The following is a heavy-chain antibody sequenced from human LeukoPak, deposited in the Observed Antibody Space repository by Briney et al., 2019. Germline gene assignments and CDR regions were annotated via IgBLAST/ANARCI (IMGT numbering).Heavy chain of an antibody. Sequence: GGSLSLSRAGFGYSFSSYALSWVRQAPGKGLEWVSIISANGGTTYYANSVKGRFSISRDNSKNTMSLQMNSLRVEDTAVYYCARGGSQPITMHVFDFWGQGTLVSVSS. D-gene: IGHD3-10*01. J-gene: IGHJ4*02. CDR3: ARGGSQPITMHVFDF. V-gene: IGHV3-23*01. CDR2: ISANGGTT. CDR1: GYSFSSYA.